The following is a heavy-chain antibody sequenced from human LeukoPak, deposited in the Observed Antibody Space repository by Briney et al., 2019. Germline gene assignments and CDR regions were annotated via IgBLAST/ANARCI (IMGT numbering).Heavy chain of an antibody. D-gene: IGHD2-8*02. CDR1: GASVSSGSYY. CDR3: ARGVLVGATGHHFAY. Sequence: SETLSLTCTVSGASVSSGSYYWSWIRQPPGEGLEWLGYVRSSGSSNYNPSLKSRVAILVDTPKNQFTLKLSSVTAADTAVYYCARGVLVGATGHHFAYWSQGTLVTVSS. J-gene: IGHJ4*02. CDR2: VRSSGSS. V-gene: IGHV4-61*01.